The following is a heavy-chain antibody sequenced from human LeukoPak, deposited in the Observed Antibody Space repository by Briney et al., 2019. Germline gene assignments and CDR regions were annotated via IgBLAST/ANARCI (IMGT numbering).Heavy chain of an antibody. V-gene: IGHV4-34*01. Sequence: SETLSLTCAVYGGSFSGYYWSWIRQPPGKGLEWIGEINHSGSTNYNPSLKSRVTISVDTSKNQFSLKLSSVTAADTAVYYCARGYYDGSGYYVYWGQGTLVTVSS. CDR2: INHSGST. J-gene: IGHJ4*02. CDR3: ARGYYDGSGYYVY. CDR1: GGSFSGYY. D-gene: IGHD3-22*01.